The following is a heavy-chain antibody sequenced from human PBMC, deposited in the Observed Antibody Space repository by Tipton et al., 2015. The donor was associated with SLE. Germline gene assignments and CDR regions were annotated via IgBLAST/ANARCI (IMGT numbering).Heavy chain of an antibody. Sequence: PGLVKPSETLSLTCTVSGGSLTSSNYHCAWIRQPPGKGLEWIGSIYYGGSTFYNPSLKSRVTISVDTSKNEFSLKLSSVTAADTAVYYCARGYMGTVTTLGYWGQGTLVTVSS. D-gene: IGHD4-17*01. CDR2: IYYGGST. V-gene: IGHV4-39*07. J-gene: IGHJ4*02. CDR3: ARGYMGTVTTLGY. CDR1: GGSLTSSNYH.